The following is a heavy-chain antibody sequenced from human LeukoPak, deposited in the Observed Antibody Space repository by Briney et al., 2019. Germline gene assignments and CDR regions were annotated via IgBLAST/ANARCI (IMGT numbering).Heavy chain of an antibody. J-gene: IGHJ4*02. D-gene: IGHD6-19*01. CDR3: ARLVAVAGPDY. V-gene: IGHV4-59*08. CDR2: IYYSGST. Sequence: SETLSLTCTVSGGSISIYYWSWIRQPPGKGLEWIGYIYYSGSTNYNPSLKSRVTISVDTSKNQFSPKLSSETAADTAVYYCARLVAVAGPDYWGQGTLVTVSS. CDR1: GGSISIYY.